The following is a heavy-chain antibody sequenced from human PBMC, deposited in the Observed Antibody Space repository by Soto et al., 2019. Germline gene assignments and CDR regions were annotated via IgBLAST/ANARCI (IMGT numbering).Heavy chain of an antibody. CDR1: GFSLSNARMG. CDR2: IFSNDEK. J-gene: IGHJ4*02. V-gene: IGHV2-26*01. CDR3: ARIHGGYRSGSYLFDY. D-gene: IGHD3-10*01. Sequence: QVTLKESGPVLVKPTETLTLTCTVSGFSLSNARMGVSWIRQPPGKALEWLAHIFSNDEKSYSTSLKSRLTISKDTSKSQVVLTMTNMDPVDTATYYCARIHGGYRSGSYLFDYWGQGTLVTVSS.